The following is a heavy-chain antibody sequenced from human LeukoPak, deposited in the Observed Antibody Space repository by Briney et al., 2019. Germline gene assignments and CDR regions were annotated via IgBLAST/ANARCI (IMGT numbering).Heavy chain of an antibody. CDR1: GYSISSGYY. Sequence: SETLSLTWAVSGYSISSGYYWGWIRQPPGKGLEWIGSIYHSGSTYYNPSLKSRVTISVDTSKNQFSLKLSSVTAADTAVYYCARLERVGVAAAGNIYWGQGTLVTVSS. J-gene: IGHJ4*02. CDR2: IYHSGST. V-gene: IGHV4-38-2*01. CDR3: ARLERVGVAAAGNIY. D-gene: IGHD6-13*01.